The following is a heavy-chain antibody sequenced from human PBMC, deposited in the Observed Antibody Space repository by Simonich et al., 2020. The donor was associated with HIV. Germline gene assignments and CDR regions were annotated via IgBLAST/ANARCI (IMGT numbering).Heavy chain of an antibody. CDR2: INHSGRT. CDR3: ARGAPSVAAAREVWFDP. J-gene: IGHJ5*02. CDR1: GGSFSGNY. Sequence: QVQLQQWGAGLLKPSETLSLTCAVYGGSFSGNYWSWIRQSPGKGLEWIGEINHSGRTNYNPPLNSRAIISVEASKNQFSLKLRSVTAADTAVYYCARGAPSVAAAREVWFDPWGQGTLVTVSS. D-gene: IGHD6-25*01. V-gene: IGHV4-34*01.